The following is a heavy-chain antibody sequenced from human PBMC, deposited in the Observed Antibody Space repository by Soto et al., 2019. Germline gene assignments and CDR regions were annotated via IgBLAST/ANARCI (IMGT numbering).Heavy chain of an antibody. CDR1: GGSFSGYY. Sequence: PSETLSLTCAVYGGSFSGYYWSWIRQPPGKGLEWIGEINHSGSTNYNPSLKSRVTISVDTSKNQFSLKLSSVTAADTAVYYCARVIAAAGGTNDYWGQGTLVTVSS. J-gene: IGHJ4*02. V-gene: IGHV4-34*01. CDR3: ARVIAAAGGTNDY. CDR2: INHSGST. D-gene: IGHD6-13*01.